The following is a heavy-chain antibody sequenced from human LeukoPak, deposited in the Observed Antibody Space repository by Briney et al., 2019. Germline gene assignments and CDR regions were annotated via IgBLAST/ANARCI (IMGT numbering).Heavy chain of an antibody. Sequence: GESMNISCKGSGYISTSYWIGWLRQMRGKGLEWMGINYTGDSNTRYRTSFQGQATISANKSISTAYLQWSTLKAADTAMYYCARRDPDSSSTYTFDYWGQGTLVTVSS. CDR3: ARRDPDSSSTYTFDY. CDR1: GYISTSYW. CDR2: NYTGDSNT. V-gene: IGHV5-51*01. J-gene: IGHJ4*02. D-gene: IGHD6-6*01.